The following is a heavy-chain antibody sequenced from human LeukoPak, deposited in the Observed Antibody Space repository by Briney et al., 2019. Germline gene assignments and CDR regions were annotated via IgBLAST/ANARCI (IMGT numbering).Heavy chain of an antibody. CDR3: ARVVTTSGFHFDY. CDR1: GGSFSGYY. J-gene: IGHJ4*02. D-gene: IGHD5-12*01. V-gene: IGHV4-34*01. CDR2: INHSGST. Sequence: PSETLSLTCAVYGGSFSGYYWSWIRQPPGKGLEWIGEINHSGSTNYNPSLKSRVTISVDTSKNQFSLKLSSVTAADTAVYHCARVVTTSGFHFDYWGQGTLVTVSS.